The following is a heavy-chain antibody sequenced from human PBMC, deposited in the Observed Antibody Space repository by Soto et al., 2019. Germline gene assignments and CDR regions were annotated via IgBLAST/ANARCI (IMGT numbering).Heavy chain of an antibody. CDR1: GFTFSSYG. Sequence: QVQLVESGGGVVQPGRSLRLSCAASGFTFSSYGMHWVRQAPGKGLEWVAVIWYDGSNKYYADSVKGRFTISRDNSKNTLYLQMNSLRAEDTAVYYCARGLDSGYDFIDYCGQGTLVTVSS. J-gene: IGHJ4*02. V-gene: IGHV3-33*01. CDR3: ARGLDSGYDFIDY. CDR2: IWYDGSNK. D-gene: IGHD5-12*01.